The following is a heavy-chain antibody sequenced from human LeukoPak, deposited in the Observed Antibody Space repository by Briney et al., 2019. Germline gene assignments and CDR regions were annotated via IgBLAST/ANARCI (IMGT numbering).Heavy chain of an antibody. J-gene: IGHJ4*02. D-gene: IGHD2-2*01. V-gene: IGHV3-23*01. CDR2: ISGSGGST. CDR3: AKVGGYCSSTSCKQVGY. CDR1: GFTFSSYA. Sequence: PGGSLRLSCAASGFTFSSYAMSWVRQAPGKGLEWVSAISGSGGSTYYADSVKGRFTISRDNSKNTLYLQMNSLRAEDTAVYYSAKVGGYCSSTSCKQVGYWGQGTLVTVSS.